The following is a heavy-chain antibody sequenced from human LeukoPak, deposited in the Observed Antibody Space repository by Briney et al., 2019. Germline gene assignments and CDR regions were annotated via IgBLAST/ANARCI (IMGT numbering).Heavy chain of an antibody. Sequence: GGSLRLSCAVSGFTFSSYWMHWVRQAPGKGLVWVSRINSDGSSTIYADSVQGRFTISRDNAKNTLYLQMNSLGAEDTAVYFCTRGTGSYYSLGYWGQGTLVTVSS. CDR2: INSDGSST. V-gene: IGHV3-74*01. CDR1: GFTFSSYW. D-gene: IGHD3-10*01. J-gene: IGHJ4*02. CDR3: TRGTGSYYSLGY.